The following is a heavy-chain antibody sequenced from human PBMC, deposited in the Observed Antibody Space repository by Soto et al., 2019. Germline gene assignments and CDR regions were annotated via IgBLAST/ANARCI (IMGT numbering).Heavy chain of an antibody. Sequence: GGSLRLSCAASGFTFSSYAMSWVRQAPGKGLEWVSAISGSGGSTYYADSVKGRFTISRDNSKNTLYLQMNSLRAEDTAVYYCAKDPRAYYYYGMDVWGQGTTVTVSS. CDR1: GFTFSSYA. J-gene: IGHJ6*02. D-gene: IGHD3-10*01. CDR2: ISGSGGST. CDR3: AKDPRAYYYYGMDV. V-gene: IGHV3-23*01.